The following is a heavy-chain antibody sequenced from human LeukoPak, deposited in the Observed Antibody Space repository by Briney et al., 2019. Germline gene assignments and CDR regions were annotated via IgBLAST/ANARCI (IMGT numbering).Heavy chain of an antibody. D-gene: IGHD6-13*01. CDR3: ARGEEKYSSSWFDP. Sequence: SETQSLTCAVYGGSFSGYYWSWIRQPPGKGLEWTGEINHSGSTNYNPSLKSRVTISVDTSKNQFSLKLSSVTAADTAVYYCARGEEKYSSSWFDPWGQGTLVTVSS. CDR1: GGSFSGYY. J-gene: IGHJ5*02. CDR2: INHSGST. V-gene: IGHV4-34*01.